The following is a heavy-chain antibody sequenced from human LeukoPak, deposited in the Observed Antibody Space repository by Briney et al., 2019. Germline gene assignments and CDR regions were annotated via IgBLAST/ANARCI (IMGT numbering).Heavy chain of an antibody. Sequence: GASLKVSCKASGYTFTSYGISWVRQAPGQGLGWMGWISAYNGNTNYAQKLQGRVTMTTDTSTSTAYMKLRSLRSDDTAVYYCARGHIWFGESYFDYWGQGTLVTVSS. D-gene: IGHD3-10*01. CDR2: ISAYNGNT. V-gene: IGHV1-18*04. J-gene: IGHJ4*02. CDR3: ARGHIWFGESYFDY. CDR1: GYTFTSYG.